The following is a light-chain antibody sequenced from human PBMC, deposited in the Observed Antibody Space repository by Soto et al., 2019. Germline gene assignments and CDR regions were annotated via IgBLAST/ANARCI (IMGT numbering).Light chain of an antibody. CDR2: EVS. Sequence: QSALTQPPSASGSPGQSVTIACTGTSSDVGGYDYVSWYQQHPGKAPKLMISEVSKRPSGVPDRFSGSKSGNTASLTVSALQAEDEADYYCSSYAGSNNWVVFGGGTKLTVL. CDR3: SSYAGSNNWVV. J-gene: IGLJ2*01. CDR1: SSDVGGYDY. V-gene: IGLV2-8*01.